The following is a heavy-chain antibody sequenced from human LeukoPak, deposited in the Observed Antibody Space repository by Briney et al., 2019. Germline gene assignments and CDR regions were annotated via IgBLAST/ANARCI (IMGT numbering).Heavy chain of an antibody. CDR2: LSPGGGTI. CDR1: GFTLSDYH. V-gene: IGHV3-11*01. Sequence: GGSRRLSCAASGFTLSDYHMSWIRQAPGKGLEWLSYLSPGGGTIYFADSVRGRFTISRDNAKNSLYLQMNSLTADDTAVYYCTIGRDIAVAGPGGYFDHWGQGTLVTVSS. J-gene: IGHJ4*02. D-gene: IGHD6-19*01. CDR3: TIGRDIAVAGPGGYFDH.